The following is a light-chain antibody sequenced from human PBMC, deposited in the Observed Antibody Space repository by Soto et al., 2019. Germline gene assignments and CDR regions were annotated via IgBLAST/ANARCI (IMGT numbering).Light chain of an antibody. CDR1: SSDLAIYNY. CDR2: QVT. CDR3: SSYTDSSNYV. V-gene: IGLV2-14*01. J-gene: IGLJ1*01. Sequence: QSVLTQPASVSGSPGQSITISCTVTSSDLAIYNYVSWYQQQPGKAPKLMIYQVTNRPSGVSNRFSGSRSGNPASLAISGLQAEDEADYYCSSYTDSSNYVFGTGTKVTVL.